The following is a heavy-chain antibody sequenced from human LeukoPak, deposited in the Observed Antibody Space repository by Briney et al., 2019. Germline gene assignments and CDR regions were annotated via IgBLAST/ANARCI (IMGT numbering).Heavy chain of an antibody. V-gene: IGHV4-59*01. CDR1: GGSISRYY. D-gene: IGHD6-19*01. CDR2: IHYSGST. Sequence: SETLSLTCTVSGGSISRYYWSWIRQPPGKGLEWIGYIHYSGSTNYNPSLKSRVTISVDTSKNQFSLKLSSVTAADTAVYYCARDSGSSGWLPWGYWGQGTLVTVSS. J-gene: IGHJ4*02. CDR3: ARDSGSSGWLPWGY.